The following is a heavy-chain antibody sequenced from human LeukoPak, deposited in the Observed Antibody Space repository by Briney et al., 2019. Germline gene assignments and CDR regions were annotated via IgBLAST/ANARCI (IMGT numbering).Heavy chain of an antibody. J-gene: IGHJ4*02. Sequence: ASVKVSCKTSGYSFSRYYIHWVRQAPGQGLEWVGIINTSAATTRYGQKFKGRVTATRDTSTSTVYMEMSSLKSEDTAVYYCAKDVHSGSYYGVFDYWGQGTLVTVSS. D-gene: IGHD1-26*01. V-gene: IGHV1-46*01. CDR3: AKDVHSGSYYGVFDY. CDR2: INTSAATT. CDR1: GYSFSRYY.